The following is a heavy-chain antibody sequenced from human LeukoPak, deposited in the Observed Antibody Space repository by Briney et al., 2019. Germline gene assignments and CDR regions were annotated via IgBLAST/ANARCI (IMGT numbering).Heavy chain of an antibody. V-gene: IGHV5-51*01. Sequence: GESLKISCKGSGYSFTSYWIGWVRQMPGKGLEWMGIIYPGDSGSRYSPSFQGQVTISADKSISTAYLQWSSLKASDSAMYYCARRDSSGYYFRFDYWGRGTLVTVPS. CDR3: ARRDSSGYYFRFDY. CDR2: IYPGDSGS. D-gene: IGHD3-22*01. CDR1: GYSFTSYW. J-gene: IGHJ4*02.